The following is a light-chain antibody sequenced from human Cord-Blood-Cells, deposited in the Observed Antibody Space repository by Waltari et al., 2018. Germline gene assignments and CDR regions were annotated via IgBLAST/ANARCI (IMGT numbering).Light chain of an antibody. Sequence: SSELTQDPAVSVALGPPVRLTCQRDSLRRYYASWYQQNAGQAPVLVIYGKNNRPSGSPDRFSGSSPGHTASLTITGAQAEDEADYYCNSRDSSGNHVFGTGTKVTVL. J-gene: IGLJ1*01. CDR3: NSRDSSGNHV. CDR1: SLRRYY. CDR2: GKN. V-gene: IGLV3-19*01.